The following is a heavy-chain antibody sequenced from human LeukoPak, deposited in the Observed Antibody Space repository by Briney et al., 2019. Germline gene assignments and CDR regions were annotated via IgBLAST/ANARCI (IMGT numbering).Heavy chain of an antibody. D-gene: IGHD2-15*01. CDR2: VYYTGST. CDR3: ASTYCSGGSCYSKLDY. V-gene: IGHV4-59*01. J-gene: IGHJ4*02. Sequence: SETLSLTCTVSDGSLSGFYWTWIRQSPWKGLEWIGFVYYTGSTKYNPSLKSRVTISVDTSKSQFSLKLTSVTAADTAVYYCASTYCSGGSCYSKLDYWGQGTLVTVSS. CDR1: DGSLSGFY.